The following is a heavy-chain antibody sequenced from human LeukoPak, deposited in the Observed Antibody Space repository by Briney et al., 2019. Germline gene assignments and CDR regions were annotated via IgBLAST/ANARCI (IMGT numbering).Heavy chain of an antibody. CDR3: ARGAGSGVGPGAPFDY. Sequence: PSETLSLTCTVSGGSISSYDWSWIRQPPGKGLEWIGYIYYSGSTNYNPSLKSRVTISVDTSKNQFSLKLSSVTAADTAVYYCARGAGSGVGPGAPFDYWGQGTLVTVSS. D-gene: IGHD2-15*01. V-gene: IGHV4-59*01. CDR2: IYYSGST. CDR1: GGSISSYD. J-gene: IGHJ4*02.